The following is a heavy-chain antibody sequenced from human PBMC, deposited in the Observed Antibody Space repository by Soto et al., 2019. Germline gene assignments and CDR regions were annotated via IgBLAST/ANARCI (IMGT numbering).Heavy chain of an antibody. J-gene: IGHJ4*02. D-gene: IGHD2-2*01. Sequence: QVQLQESGPGLVKPSETLSLTCTVSGGSISSYYWSWIRQPPGKGLEWIGYIYYSGSTNYNPSLKSRVTISVDTSKNQVSLKLSSVTAADTAVYYCARGDYRQPFDYWGQGTLVTVSS. CDR1: GGSISSYY. CDR3: ARGDYRQPFDY. CDR2: IYYSGST. V-gene: IGHV4-59*01.